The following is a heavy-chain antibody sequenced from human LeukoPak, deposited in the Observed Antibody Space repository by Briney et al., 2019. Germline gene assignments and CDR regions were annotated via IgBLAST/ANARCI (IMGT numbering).Heavy chain of an antibody. J-gene: IGHJ4*02. CDR1: GFTVSSNY. V-gene: IGHV3-53*01. CDR3: ARAQRTYYYDSSGYYHFDY. CDR2: IYSGGST. D-gene: IGHD3-22*01. Sequence: PGGSLRLSCAASGFTVSSNYMSWVRQAPGKGLEWVSVIYSGGSTYYADSVKGRFTISRDNSKNTLYLQMNSLRAEDTAVYYCARAQRTYYYDSSGYYHFDYWGQGTLVTVSS.